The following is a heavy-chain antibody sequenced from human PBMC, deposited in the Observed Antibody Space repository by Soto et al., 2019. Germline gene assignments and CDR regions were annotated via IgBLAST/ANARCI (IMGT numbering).Heavy chain of an antibody. V-gene: IGHV4-34*01. CDR2: MSHSGGT. J-gene: IGHJ3*02. D-gene: IGHD1-1*01. CDR3: ARVERGTATTVVDAFDS. CDR1: GGFVSSGSYY. Sequence: QVQLQQWGAGLLKPAETLSLTCAVYGGFVSSGSYYWSWIRQPPGKGLECIGEMSHSGGTHFNPSLMSRVTISVDTSKNQFSLKMSSVTAADTALYYCARVERGTATTVVDAFDSWVPGTMVTVSS.